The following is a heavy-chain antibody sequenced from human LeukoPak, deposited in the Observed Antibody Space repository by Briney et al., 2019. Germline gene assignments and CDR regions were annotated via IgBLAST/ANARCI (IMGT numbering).Heavy chain of an antibody. J-gene: IGHJ4*02. V-gene: IGHV3-23*01. D-gene: IGHD6-13*01. CDR1: GFTFSSYA. CDR3: AKDLRRAAAGTLDY. CDR2: ISGSGGST. Sequence: GGSLRLSCAASGFTFSSYAMSWVRQAPGKGLEWVSAISGSGGSTYYVDSVKGRFTISRDNSKNTLYLQMNSLRAEDTAVYYCAKDLRRAAAGTLDYWGQGTLVTVSS.